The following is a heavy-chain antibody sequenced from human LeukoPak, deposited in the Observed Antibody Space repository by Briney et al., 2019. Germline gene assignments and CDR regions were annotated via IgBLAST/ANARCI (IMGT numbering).Heavy chain of an antibody. V-gene: IGHV4-61*05. D-gene: IGHD2-2*01. Sequence: PSETLSLTCTVSGGSISSSSYYWGWIRQPPGKGLEWIGYIYYSGSTNYNPSLKSRVTLSVDTSKNQFSLKLSSVTAADTAVYYCARVGGYAEADYWGQGTLVTVSS. CDR1: GGSISSSSYY. J-gene: IGHJ4*02. CDR3: ARVGGYAEADY. CDR2: IYYSGST.